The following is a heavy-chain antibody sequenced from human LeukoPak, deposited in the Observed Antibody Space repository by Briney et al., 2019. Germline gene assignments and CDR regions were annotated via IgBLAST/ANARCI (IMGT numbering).Heavy chain of an antibody. Sequence: ASVKVSCKASGYTFSNYGISWVRQAPGQGLEWMGWVSTYNGNTRYSQRLHGRVTMTTETSTSTAYMELRSLRSDDTAVYYCAREGIGYCTGVSCSAFDYWGQGTLVTVSS. J-gene: IGHJ4*02. CDR2: VSTYNGNT. CDR3: AREGIGYCTGVSCSAFDY. V-gene: IGHV1-18*01. CDR1: GYTFSNYG. D-gene: IGHD2-15*01.